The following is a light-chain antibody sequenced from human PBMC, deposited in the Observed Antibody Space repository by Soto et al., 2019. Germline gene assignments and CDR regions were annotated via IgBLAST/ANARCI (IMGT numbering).Light chain of an antibody. J-gene: IGLJ2*01. Sequence: QSALTQPPSVSGSPGQSVTISCTGTSSDVGSYNRVSWYQQPPGTAPKLMIYEVSNRPSGVPDRFSGSKSGNTASLTISGLQAEDEADDDCSSYTSSSTVVFGGGTKLTVL. CDR2: EVS. CDR3: SSYTSSSTVV. V-gene: IGLV2-18*02. CDR1: SSDVGSYNR.